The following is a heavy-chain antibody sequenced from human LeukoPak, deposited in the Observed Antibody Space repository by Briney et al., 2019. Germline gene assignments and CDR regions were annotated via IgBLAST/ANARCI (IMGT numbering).Heavy chain of an antibody. CDR3: AREVAAAMGEYYYYGMDV. D-gene: IGHD2-15*01. Sequence: GGSLRLSCPASGFTFSSYCMNWVRQAPGKGLEWVSSISSRSHISYAESVKGAFNISRDNAKKSLYLQVNSLRAEDTAVYYCAREVAAAMGEYYYYGMDVWGQGTTVTVSS. V-gene: IGHV3-21*01. CDR1: GFTFSSYC. CDR2: ISSRSHI. J-gene: IGHJ6*02.